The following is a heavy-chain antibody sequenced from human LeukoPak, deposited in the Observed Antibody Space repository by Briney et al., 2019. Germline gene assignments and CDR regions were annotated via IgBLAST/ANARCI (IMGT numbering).Heavy chain of an antibody. V-gene: IGHV4-59*01. Sequence: TSETLSLTCTVSGGSISSYYWTWIRQSPGKGLECIGYIYSNGSTNYNPSLKSRVTISVDMSKNQFSVKLSSVTAADTAVYYCARGAYSGYDLDYWGQGTLVTVSS. J-gene: IGHJ4*02. D-gene: IGHD5-12*01. CDR2: IYSNGST. CDR1: GGSISSYY. CDR3: ARGAYSGYDLDY.